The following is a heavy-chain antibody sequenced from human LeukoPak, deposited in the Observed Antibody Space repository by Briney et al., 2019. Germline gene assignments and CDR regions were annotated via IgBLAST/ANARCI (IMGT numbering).Heavy chain of an antibody. CDR3: ARGVLLVPAAARNWFDP. D-gene: IGHD2-2*01. Sequence: PSETLSLTCTVSGGSISSGSYSWSWIRQPAGKGLEWIGRIYTSGSTKCNPSLNSRATISLDTSKNQFSLKLCSVTAADTAVYYCARGVLLVPAAARNWFDPWGQGTLVTVSS. CDR2: IYTSGST. CDR1: GGSISSGSYS. J-gene: IGHJ5*02. V-gene: IGHV4-61*02.